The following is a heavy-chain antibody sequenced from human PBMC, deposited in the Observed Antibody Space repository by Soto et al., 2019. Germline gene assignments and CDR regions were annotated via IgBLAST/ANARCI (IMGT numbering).Heavy chain of an antibody. CDR1: GYTFTSFG. CDR3: ARVGGIAAAGYLQH. J-gene: IGHJ1*01. D-gene: IGHD6-13*01. Sequence: ASVKVSCKTSGYTFTSFGISWVRQAPGQGLEWMGWITTDKGKTNYAQKFQGRVTMTRDTSTSTAYMELSSLRSEDTAVYYCARVGGIAAAGYLQHWGQGTLVTVSS. V-gene: IGHV1-18*01. CDR2: ITTDKGKT.